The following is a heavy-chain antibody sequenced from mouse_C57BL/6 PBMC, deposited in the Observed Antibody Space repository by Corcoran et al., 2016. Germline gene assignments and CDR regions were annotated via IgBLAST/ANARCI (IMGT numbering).Heavy chain of an antibody. CDR3: SFLYYGNCAFAY. J-gene: IGHJ3*01. Sequence: DVQLQESGPGLVKPSQSLSLTCSVTGYSITSGYYWNWIRQFPGNKLEWMGYIRYDGSNNYNPSLKNRISITRDTSKNKFFLKLNSVTTEDTATYYCSFLYYGNCAFAYWGQGTLVTVSA. CDR1: GYSITSGYY. CDR2: IRYDGSN. V-gene: IGHV3-6*01. D-gene: IGHD2-1*01.